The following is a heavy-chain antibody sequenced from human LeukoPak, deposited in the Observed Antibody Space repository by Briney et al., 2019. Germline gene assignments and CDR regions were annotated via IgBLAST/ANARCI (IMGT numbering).Heavy chain of an antibody. V-gene: IGHV1-46*01. J-gene: IGHJ6*03. CDR3: AREPYFDWLLRAYYYYYMDV. CDR2: INPNGCST. CDR1: GYPFPNYY. D-gene: IGHD3-9*01. Sequence: ASMEVSFQASGYPFPNYYIDLVGPAPGQGLEWMGIINPNGCSTSYAQKFQGRVTMTRDMSTSTVYMELSRLRSDDTAVYYCAREPYFDWLLRAYYYYYMDVWGKGTTVTISS.